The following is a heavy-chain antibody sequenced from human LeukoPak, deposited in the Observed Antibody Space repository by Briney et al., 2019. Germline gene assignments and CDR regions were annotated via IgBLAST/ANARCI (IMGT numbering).Heavy chain of an antibody. V-gene: IGHV4-59*08. J-gene: IGHJ4*02. CDR2: IYYIGST. CDR1: GGSISGYY. Sequence: SSETLSLTCTVSGGSISGYYWSWSRQPPGKGLEWIGYIYYIGSTNYNPSLKSRATISVDTPKNQFSLKLSSVTAADTAVYYCARHSGSSWYYFDYWGQGTLVTVSS. D-gene: IGHD6-13*01. CDR3: ARHSGSSWYYFDY.